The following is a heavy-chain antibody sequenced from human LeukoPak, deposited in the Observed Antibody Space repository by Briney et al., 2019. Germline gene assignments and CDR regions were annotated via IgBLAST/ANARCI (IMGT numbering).Heavy chain of an antibody. D-gene: IGHD5-18*01. J-gene: IGHJ4*02. Sequence: RGCLRLSCAASGFTFRAYAMSWVRQAPGKGLEWVSGICASGDTTYYSDSVKGRFTISRDNYENTIYLQMNTLRAEDTAVYFCAKEALQSLRYSYFSNFDCWGQGTLVTVSS. CDR2: ICASGDTT. CDR1: GFTFRAYA. CDR3: AKEALQSLRYSYFSNFDC. V-gene: IGHV3-23*01.